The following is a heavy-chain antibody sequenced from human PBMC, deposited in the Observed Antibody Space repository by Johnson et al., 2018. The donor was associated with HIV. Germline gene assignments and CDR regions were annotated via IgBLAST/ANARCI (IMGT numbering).Heavy chain of an antibody. V-gene: IGHV3-30*04. J-gene: IGHJ3*02. Sequence: QVQLVESGGGVVQPGRSLRLSCAASGITFSSYAMHWVRQAPGKGLEWVAVISYDGSNKYYADSVKGRFTISRDNAKNSLYLQMNSLRAEDTAVYYCAKDSDRYYYGSGDAFDIWGQGTMVTVFS. CDR2: ISYDGSNK. CDR3: AKDSDRYYYGSGDAFDI. CDR1: GITFSSYA. D-gene: IGHD3-10*01.